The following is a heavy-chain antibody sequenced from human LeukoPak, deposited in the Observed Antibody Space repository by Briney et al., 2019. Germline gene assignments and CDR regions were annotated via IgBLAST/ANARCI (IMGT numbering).Heavy chain of an antibody. Sequence: GGSLRLSRLASGFSSRRLGLHWVRQTPGKGLEFVSAIAASWGNTYYTASAKGRFTISRDHSKNILFLQMSSLRPEDTAVYYCRHPRRNASSDIHSHLGQGTLVTVSS. CDR2: IAASWGNT. V-gene: IGHV3-64D*09. J-gene: IGHJ4*02. CDR1: GFSSRRLG. D-gene: IGHD6-6*01. CDR3: RHPRRNASSDIHSH.